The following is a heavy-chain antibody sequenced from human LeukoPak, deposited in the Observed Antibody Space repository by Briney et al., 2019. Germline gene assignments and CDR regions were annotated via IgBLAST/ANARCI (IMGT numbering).Heavy chain of an antibody. CDR3: ARGGSYLSAFDI. CDR1: GFTVSSNY. D-gene: IGHD1-26*01. J-gene: IGHJ3*02. V-gene: IGHV3-53*01. CDR2: IYSGGST. Sequence: PGGSLRLSCAASGFTVSSNYMSWVRQAPGKGLEWVSIIYSGGSTFYSDSVKGRFTISRDNSKNTLYLQMNSLRAEDTAVYYCARGGSYLSAFDIWGQGTMVTVSS.